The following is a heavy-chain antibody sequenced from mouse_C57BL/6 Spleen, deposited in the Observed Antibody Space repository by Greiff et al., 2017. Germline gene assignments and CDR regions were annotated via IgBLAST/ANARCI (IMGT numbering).Heavy chain of an antibody. CDR2: IDPSDSYT. CDR3: ARQLRLRAMDY. D-gene: IGHD3-2*02. V-gene: IGHV1-69*01. Sequence: VQLQQPGAELVMPGASVKLSCKASGYTFTSYWMHWVKQRPGQGLEWIEEIDPSDSYTNYNQKFKGKSTLTVDKSSSTAYMQLSSLTSEDSAVYYCARQLRLRAMDYWGQGTSVTVSS. CDR1: GYTFTSYW. J-gene: IGHJ4*01.